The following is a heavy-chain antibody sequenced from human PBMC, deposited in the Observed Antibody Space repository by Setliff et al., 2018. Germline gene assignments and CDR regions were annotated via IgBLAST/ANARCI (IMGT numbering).Heavy chain of an antibody. Sequence: KTSETLSLTCTVSGDSMSSYYWSWIRQSPGKGLEWIGYVHYSVNSYYSPSLKSRVTMSLDASKKQFSLNLRSVTSADTAVYYCARAPGRRSGYDPYYFDYWGQGTLVTVSS. CDR2: VHYSVNS. V-gene: IGHV4-59*01. CDR3: ARAPGRRSGYDPYYFDY. D-gene: IGHD5-12*01. CDR1: GDSMSSYY. J-gene: IGHJ4*02.